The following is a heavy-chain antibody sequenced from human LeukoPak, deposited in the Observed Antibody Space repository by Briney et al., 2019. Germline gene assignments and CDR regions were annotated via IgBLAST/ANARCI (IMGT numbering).Heavy chain of an antibody. J-gene: IGHJ6*04. CDR3: AELGITMIGGV. D-gene: IGHD3-10*02. CDR1: GFTSSSYE. Sequence: PGGSLRLSCAASGFTSSSYEMNWVRQAPGKGLEWVSYISSSGSTIYYADSVKGRFTIYRANAKNSLYLQMNSLRAEATAVYYCAELGITMIGGVWGKGTTVTISS. CDR2: ISSSGSTI. V-gene: IGHV3-48*03.